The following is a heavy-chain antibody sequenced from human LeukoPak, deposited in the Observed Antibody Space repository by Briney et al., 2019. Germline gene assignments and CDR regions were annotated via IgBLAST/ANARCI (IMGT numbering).Heavy chain of an antibody. V-gene: IGHV1-2*06. D-gene: IGHD5-12*01. Sequence: ASVKVSCKASGYTFTGYYMHWVRQAPGQGLEWMGRINPNSGGTNYAQKFQGRGTMTRDTSISTAYMELSRLRSDDTAVYYCARDKGGYEGNNWFDPWGQGTLVTVSS. CDR1: GYTFTGYY. CDR2: INPNSGGT. J-gene: IGHJ5*02. CDR3: ARDKGGYEGNNWFDP.